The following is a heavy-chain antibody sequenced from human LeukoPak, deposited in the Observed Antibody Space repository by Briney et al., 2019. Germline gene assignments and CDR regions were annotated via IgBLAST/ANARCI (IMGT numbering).Heavy chain of an antibody. CDR3: ARAVGYYDSSGTRYNWFDP. V-gene: IGHV4-30-2*01. CDR2: IYHSGST. J-gene: IGHJ5*02. Sequence: SETLSLTCAVYGGSFSGYSWSWIRQPPGKGLEWIGYIYHSGSTYYNPSLKSRVTISVDRSKNQFSLKLSSVTAADTAVYYCARAVGYYDSSGTRYNWFDPWGQGTLVTVSS. CDR1: GGSFSGYS. D-gene: IGHD3-22*01.